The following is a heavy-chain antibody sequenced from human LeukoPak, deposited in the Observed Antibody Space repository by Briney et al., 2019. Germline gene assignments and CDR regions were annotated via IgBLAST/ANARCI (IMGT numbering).Heavy chain of an antibody. CDR1: GYTFTSYG. CDR2: MNPNSGNT. V-gene: IGHV1-8*02. D-gene: IGHD2-21*02. J-gene: IGHJ5*02. Sequence: ASVKVSCKASGYTFTSYGISWVRQATGQGLEWMGWMNPNSGNTGYAQKFQGRVTMTRNTSISTAYMELSRLRSDDTAVYYCTRDAGGGDCYSCPNWFDPWGQGTLVTVSS. CDR3: TRDAGGGDCYSCPNWFDP.